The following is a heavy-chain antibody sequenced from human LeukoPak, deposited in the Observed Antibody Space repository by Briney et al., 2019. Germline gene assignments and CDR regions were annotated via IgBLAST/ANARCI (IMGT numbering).Heavy chain of an antibody. CDR1: GESFSGYY. CDR3: ARVGREGYNFHY. Sequence: PSETLSLTCAVYGESFSGYYWNWIRQPPGKGLEWIGEINHSGSTNYNPSLKSRVTISVDTSKNQFSLKLSSLTAADTAVYYCARVGREGYNFHYWGQGTLVTVSS. CDR2: INHSGST. D-gene: IGHD5-24*01. J-gene: IGHJ4*02. V-gene: IGHV4-34*01.